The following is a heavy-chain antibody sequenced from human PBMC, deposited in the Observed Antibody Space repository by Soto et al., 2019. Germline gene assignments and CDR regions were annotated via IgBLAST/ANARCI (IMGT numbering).Heavy chain of an antibody. CDR3: ANSGYDRLDY. CDR1: GGSISSSSYY. D-gene: IGHD5-12*01. CDR2: IYYSGST. V-gene: IGHV4-39*01. J-gene: IGHJ4*02. Sequence: SETLSLTCTVSGGSISSSSYYWGWIRQPPGKGLEWIGSIYYSGSTYYNPSLKSRVTISVDTSKNQFSLKLSSVTAADTAVYYCANSGYDRLDYWGQGTLVTVSS.